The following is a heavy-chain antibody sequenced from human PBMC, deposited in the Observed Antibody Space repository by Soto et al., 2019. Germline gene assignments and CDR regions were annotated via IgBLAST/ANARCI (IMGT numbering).Heavy chain of an antibody. V-gene: IGHV1-69*15. CDR3: AKDGGADGYFGNWLDP. Sequence: QVQLVQSGAEVKKPGSSVKVSCKASGGTFSNYAITWVRQAPGQGLEWVARIIPIFGTTNVAQKFQGRVTITADESTATAYMELSGLTSADTAVYYCAKDGGADGYFGNWLDPWGQGTLVTVSS. CDR2: IIPIFGTT. CDR1: GGTFSNYA. D-gene: IGHD5-12*01. J-gene: IGHJ5*02.